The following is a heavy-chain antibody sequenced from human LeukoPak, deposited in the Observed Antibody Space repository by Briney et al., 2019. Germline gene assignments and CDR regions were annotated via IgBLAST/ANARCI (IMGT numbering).Heavy chain of an antibody. V-gene: IGHV1-69*06. CDR1: GGTFSSYA. J-gene: IGHJ4*02. CDR2: IIPIFGTA. D-gene: IGHD4-17*01. CDR3: ARLSTTVTGLDY. Sequence: SVKVSCKASGGTFSSYAISWVRQAPGQGLEWMGGIIPIFGTANYAQKFQGRVTITADKSTSTAYMELSSLRSEDTAVYYCARLSTTVTGLDYWGQGTLVTVSS.